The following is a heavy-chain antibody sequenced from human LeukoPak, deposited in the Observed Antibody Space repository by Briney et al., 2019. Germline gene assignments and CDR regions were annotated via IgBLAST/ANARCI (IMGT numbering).Heavy chain of an antibody. Sequence: PGGSLKLSCAASGFTFSDSAMHWVRQASGKGLEWVGRIRSKANSYATAYAASVKGGFTISRDDSKNTAYLQMNSLKTEDTAVYYCTRSVVTAPPYDAFDIWGQGTMVTVSS. CDR3: TRSVVTAPPYDAFDI. J-gene: IGHJ3*02. V-gene: IGHV3-73*01. CDR1: GFTFSDSA. CDR2: IRSKANSYAT. D-gene: IGHD2-21*02.